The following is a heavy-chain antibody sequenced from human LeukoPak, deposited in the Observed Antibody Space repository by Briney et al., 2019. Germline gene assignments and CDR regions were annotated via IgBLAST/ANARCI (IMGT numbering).Heavy chain of an antibody. Sequence: GGSLRLSCAASGLTFSSFAMHWVRQAPGKGLEWVSGISGRAGSAYYADSVKGRFTISRDNSKNTLFLQMNTLRAEDTAVYFCAKAPNFASGNYYAFDCWGQGTLVTVSS. V-gene: IGHV3-23*01. CDR2: ISGRAGSA. CDR1: GLTFSSFA. CDR3: AKAPNFASGNYYAFDC. J-gene: IGHJ4*02. D-gene: IGHD3-10*01.